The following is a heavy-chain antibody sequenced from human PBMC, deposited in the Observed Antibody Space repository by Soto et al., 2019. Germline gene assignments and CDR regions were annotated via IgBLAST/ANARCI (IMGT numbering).Heavy chain of an antibody. CDR2: IYYSGST. J-gene: IGHJ4*02. Sequence: PSETLSLTCTVSGGSVSSGSYYWSWIRQPPGKGLECIGYIYYSGSTNYNPSLKSRVTISVDTSKNQFSLKLSSVTAADTAVYFCAKDRSRSWTFDYRAQRTPVTGSS. CDR3: AKDRSRSWTFDY. CDR1: GGSVSSGSYY. V-gene: IGHV4-61*01. D-gene: IGHD6-13*01.